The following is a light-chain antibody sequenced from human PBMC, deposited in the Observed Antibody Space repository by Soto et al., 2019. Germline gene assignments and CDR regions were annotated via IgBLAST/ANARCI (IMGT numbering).Light chain of an antibody. V-gene: IGKV3-15*01. CDR2: GAS. J-gene: IGKJ1*01. CDR1: QSVSSN. CDR3: HQHNNWWT. Sequence: EIVMTQSPATLSVSPGERATLSCWASQSVSSNLAWYQQKPGQAPRLLIYGASTRATGIPARFSGSGSGTEFTLTITSLQSEDFAVYYCHQHNNWWTFGQGTKVDI.